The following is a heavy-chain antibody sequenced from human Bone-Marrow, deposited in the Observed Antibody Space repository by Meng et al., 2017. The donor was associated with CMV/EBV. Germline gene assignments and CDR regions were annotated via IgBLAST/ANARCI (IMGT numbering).Heavy chain of an antibody. J-gene: IGHJ4*02. CDR3: ARPLDTTVGRWNFGY. CDR1: GFTFSSYE. CDR2: ISSSGSYI. V-gene: IGHV3-48*03. Sequence: LSLTCAASGFTFSSYEMNWVRQAPGKGLEWVSYISSSGSYISYADSLKGRLTISRDNAKNSLYLQMNSLRAEDTAVYYCARPLDTTVGRWNFGYWGQGTLVTVSS. D-gene: IGHD5-18*01.